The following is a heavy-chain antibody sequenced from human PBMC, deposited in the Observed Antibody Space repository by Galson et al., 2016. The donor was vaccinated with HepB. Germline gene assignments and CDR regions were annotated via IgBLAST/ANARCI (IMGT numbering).Heavy chain of an antibody. CDR3: ARGTAAVPDAILNYDYHNYYMDV. CDR2: IIPVFGRG. D-gene: IGHD2-2*02. J-gene: IGHJ6*03. V-gene: IGHV1-69*13. Sequence: SVKVSCKASGGTFKSYTTTWVRQAPGRGLEWMGGIIPVFGRGNYAQKFQGRVTITADESTSTAYMELSSLRSEDTAVYYCARGTAAVPDAILNYDYHNYYMDVWGKGTTVTVSS. CDR1: GGTFKSYT.